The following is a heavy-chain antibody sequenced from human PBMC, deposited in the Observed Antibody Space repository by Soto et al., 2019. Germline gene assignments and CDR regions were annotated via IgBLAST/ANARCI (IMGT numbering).Heavy chain of an antibody. V-gene: IGHV1-69*06. CDR2: IIPIFGTA. Sequence: SVKVSCKASGGTFSSYAISWVRRAPGQGLEWMGGIIPIFGTANYAQKFQGRVTITADKSTSTAYMELSSLRSEDTAVYYCASYYYDSSGYYYDYYYYGMDVWGQGTTVTVSS. CDR1: GGTFSSYA. D-gene: IGHD3-22*01. J-gene: IGHJ6*02. CDR3: ASYYYDSSGYYYDYYYYGMDV.